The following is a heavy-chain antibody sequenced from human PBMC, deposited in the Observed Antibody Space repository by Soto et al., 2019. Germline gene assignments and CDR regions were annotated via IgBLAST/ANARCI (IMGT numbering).Heavy chain of an antibody. D-gene: IGHD3-3*01. Sequence: QVQLVQSGAEVKKPGASVKVSCKASGYTFTSYDINWVRQATGQGLEWMGGMNPNSGNTGYAQKFQGRVTMTRNTSISTAYMELSSLRSEDTAVYYCASPHYDFWSGYSYYYYGMDVWGQGTTVTVSS. J-gene: IGHJ6*02. CDR1: GYTFTSYD. V-gene: IGHV1-8*01. CDR2: MNPNSGNT. CDR3: ASPHYDFWSGYSYYYYGMDV.